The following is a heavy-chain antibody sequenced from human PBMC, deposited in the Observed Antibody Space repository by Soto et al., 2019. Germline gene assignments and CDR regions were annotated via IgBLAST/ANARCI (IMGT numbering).Heavy chain of an antibody. D-gene: IGHD2-15*01. CDR3: AREWGCSGGSCYATYYYYGMDV. CDR2: ISAYNGNT. Sequence: VASVKVSCKASGYTFTSYGISWVRQAPGQGLEWMGWISAYNGNTNYAQKLQGRVTMTTDTSTSTAYMELRSLRSDDTAVYYCAREWGCSGGSCYATYYYYGMDVWGQGTTVTVSS. V-gene: IGHV1-18*01. J-gene: IGHJ6*02. CDR1: GYTFTSYG.